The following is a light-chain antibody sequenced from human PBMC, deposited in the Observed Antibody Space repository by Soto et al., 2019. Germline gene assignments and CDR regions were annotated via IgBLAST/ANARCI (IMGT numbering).Light chain of an antibody. V-gene: IGKV3-15*01. J-gene: IGKJ1*01. CDR1: QSVSST. CDR3: QQYNDWPQT. CDR2: GAS. Sequence: EIVMTQSPATLSVSPGERATISCRASQSVSSTLAWYQQKPGQAPRLLIYGASTRATGIPDRFSGSGSGTEFTLTISSLQYEDFAVYYCQQYNDWPQTFGQGTKVEIK.